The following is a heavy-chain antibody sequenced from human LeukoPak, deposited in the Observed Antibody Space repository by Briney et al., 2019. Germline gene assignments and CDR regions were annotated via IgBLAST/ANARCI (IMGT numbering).Heavy chain of an antibody. CDR1: GGSISSSNYY. D-gene: IGHD2-2*01. J-gene: IGHJ4*02. Sequence: PSETLSLTCTVSGGSISSSNYYWGWIRQPPGKGLEWIGIIYYSGSTYYNPSLKSRVTISVDTSKSQFSLRLSSVTAADTAVYYCARQGRGIQLQTYFDYWGQGTLVTVSS. CDR3: ARQGRGIQLQTYFDY. CDR2: IYYSGST. V-gene: IGHV4-39*01.